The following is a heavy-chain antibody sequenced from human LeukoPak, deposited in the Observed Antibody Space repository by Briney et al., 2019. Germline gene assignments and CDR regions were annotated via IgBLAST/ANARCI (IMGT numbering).Heavy chain of an antibody. CDR3: ASIFSPGYRIDY. CDR2: IYYSGST. Sequence: SETLSLTCTVSGGSISSGDYYWSWIRQPPGKGLEWIGYIYYSGSTYYNPSLKSRVTISVDTSKNQFSLKLSSVTAADTAVYYCASIFSPGYRIDYWGQGTLVTVSS. CDR1: GGSISSGDYY. D-gene: IGHD3-3*02. V-gene: IGHV4-30-4*08. J-gene: IGHJ4*02.